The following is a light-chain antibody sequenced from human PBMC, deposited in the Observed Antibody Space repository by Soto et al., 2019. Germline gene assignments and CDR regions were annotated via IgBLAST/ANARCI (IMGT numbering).Light chain of an antibody. CDR1: SSNIGSNY. Sequence: QSVLTQPPSASGTPGQRVTISCSGSSSNIGSNYVYWYQQVPGTAPRLLMYRASQRPSGVPDRFSXSKSXXSASXAXSGLRSEDEADYYCAAWDDTLKGLVFGGGTQLTVL. J-gene: IGLJ2*01. CDR3: AAWDDTLKGLV. V-gene: IGLV1-47*01. CDR2: RAS.